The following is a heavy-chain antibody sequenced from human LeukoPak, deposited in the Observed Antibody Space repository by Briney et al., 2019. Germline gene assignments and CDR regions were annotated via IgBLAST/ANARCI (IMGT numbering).Heavy chain of an antibody. CDR2: ISSSSIYI. V-gene: IGHV3-21*01. Sequence: KPGGSLRLSCAASGFTFSSYSMNWVRQAPGKGLEWVSSISSSSIYIYYADSVKGRFTISRDNAKNSLYLQMNSLRAEDTAVYYCARERQVRFLEWLSNYMDVWGKGTTVTVSS. CDR1: GFTFSSYS. D-gene: IGHD3-3*01. J-gene: IGHJ6*03. CDR3: ARERQVRFLEWLSNYMDV.